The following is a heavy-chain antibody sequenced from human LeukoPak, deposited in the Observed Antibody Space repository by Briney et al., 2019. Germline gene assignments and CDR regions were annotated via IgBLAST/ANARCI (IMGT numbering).Heavy chain of an antibody. CDR2: IYYSGST. CDR1: GGSMYSYY. V-gene: IGHV4-59*01. Sequence: SETLSLTCSVSGGSMYSYYWSWIRQPPGKGLECVGHIYYSGSTNYNPSLKSRVTISVDTSKNQFSLKLSSVTAADTAVYYCARDPNDGDYFDYWGQGTLVTVSS. J-gene: IGHJ4*02. D-gene: IGHD1-1*01. CDR3: ARDPNDGDYFDY.